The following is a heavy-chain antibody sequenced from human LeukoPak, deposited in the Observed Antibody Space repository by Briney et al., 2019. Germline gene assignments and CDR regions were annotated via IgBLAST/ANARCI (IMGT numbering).Heavy chain of an antibody. D-gene: IGHD6-13*01. CDR2: TSWNSASV. V-gene: IGHV3-9*01. CDR1: GFTFDDYG. Sequence: GGPLRLSCEASGFTFDDYGMHWVRQARGKGLEGVSTTSWNSASVVYVDAVKGRFTISRHNDKKSLYLPVNKLRREHEGLWFCAKVYGYSSSGYDYWGQGTLVPVSS. CDR3: AKVYGYSSSGYDY. J-gene: IGHJ4*02.